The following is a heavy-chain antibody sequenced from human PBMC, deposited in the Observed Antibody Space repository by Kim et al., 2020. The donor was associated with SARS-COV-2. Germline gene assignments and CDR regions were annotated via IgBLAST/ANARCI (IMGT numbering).Heavy chain of an antibody. Sequence: GESLKISCKGSGYSFTSYWIGWVRQMPGKGLEWMGIIYPGDSDTRYSPSFQGQVTISADKSISTAYLQWSSLKASDTAMYYCARRRMGYCSSTSCNYYGMDVWGQGTTVTVSS. D-gene: IGHD2-2*01. CDR2: IYPGDSDT. CDR3: ARRRMGYCSSTSCNYYGMDV. J-gene: IGHJ6*02. CDR1: GYSFTSYW. V-gene: IGHV5-51*01.